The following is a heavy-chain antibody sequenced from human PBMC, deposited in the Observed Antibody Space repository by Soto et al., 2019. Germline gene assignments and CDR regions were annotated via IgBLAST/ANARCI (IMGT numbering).Heavy chain of an antibody. CDR2: IYYSGST. CDR3: ASAFIKGYCSGGSCYSSPPPGY. J-gene: IGHJ4*02. V-gene: IGHV4-31*03. Sequence: KPSETLSLTCTVSGGSISSGGYYWSWIRQHPGKGLEWIGYIYYSGSTYYNPSLKSRVTISVDTSKNQFSLKLSSVTAADTAVYYCASAFIKGYCSGGSCYSSPPPGYWGQGTLVTVSS. D-gene: IGHD2-15*01. CDR1: GGSISSGGYY.